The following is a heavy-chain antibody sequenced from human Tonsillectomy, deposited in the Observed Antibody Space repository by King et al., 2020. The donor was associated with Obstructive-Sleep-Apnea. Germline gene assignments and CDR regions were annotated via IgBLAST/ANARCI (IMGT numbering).Heavy chain of an antibody. D-gene: IGHD3-22*01. J-gene: IGHJ4*02. CDR2: ISYDGSNK. Sequence: VQLVESGGGVVQPGRSLRLSCAASGFTFSSYAMHWVRQAPGKGLEWVAVISYDGSNKYYADSVKGRFTISRDNSKNTLYLQMNSLRAEDTAVYYCSLTQYYYDSSGYYYVGARPGTHPGPGDYWGQGTLVTVSS. V-gene: IGHV3-30*04. CDR3: SLTQYYYDSSGYYYVGARPGTHPGPGDY. CDR1: GFTFSSYA.